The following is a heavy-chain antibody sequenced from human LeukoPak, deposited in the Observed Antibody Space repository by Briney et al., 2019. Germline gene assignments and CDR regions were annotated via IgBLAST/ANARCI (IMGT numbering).Heavy chain of an antibody. CDR3: AYRQARCFDY. CDR2: IYWDDGK. J-gene: IGHJ4*02. Sequence: SGPTLVKPTQTLTLTCTFSGFSLSTSGVGVGWIRQPPGKALEWLALIYWDDGKRYSPSLNSRLTITKDTSENQVVLTMTNTDPVDTATYYCAYRQARCFDYWGQGTLVTVSS. CDR1: GFSLSTSGVG. V-gene: IGHV2-5*02.